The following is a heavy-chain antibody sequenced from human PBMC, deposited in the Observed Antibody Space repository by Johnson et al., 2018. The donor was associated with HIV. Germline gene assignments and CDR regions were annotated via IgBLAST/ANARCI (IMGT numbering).Heavy chain of an antibody. CDR3: ARDGESQQLPLGDAFDI. V-gene: IGHV3-30*02. Sequence: QEHLVESGGGVVQPGGSLRLSCAASGFTFSSHGMHWVRQAPGKGLDWVSFIRYDGSTKYYADSVKARFTISRDNSKNTPYLQMNSLRAEDTAVYYCARDGESQQLPLGDAFDIWGQGTMVTVSS. D-gene: IGHD6-13*01. CDR1: GFTFSSHG. CDR2: IRYDGSTK. J-gene: IGHJ3*02.